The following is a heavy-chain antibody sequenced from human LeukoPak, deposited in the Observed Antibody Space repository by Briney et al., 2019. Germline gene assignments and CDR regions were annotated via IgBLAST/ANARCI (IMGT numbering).Heavy chain of an antibody. CDR2: ISAYNGNT. CDR1: GYTFTSYG. CDR3: ARDGTIFGVVTFFDY. Sequence: GASVKVSCKASGYTFTSYGISWVRQAPGQGLEWMGWISAYNGNTNYAQKLQGRVTMTTDTSTSTAYMELRSLRSDDTAVYYCARDGTIFGVVTFFDYWGQGTLVTVSS. D-gene: IGHD3-3*01. V-gene: IGHV1-18*01. J-gene: IGHJ4*02.